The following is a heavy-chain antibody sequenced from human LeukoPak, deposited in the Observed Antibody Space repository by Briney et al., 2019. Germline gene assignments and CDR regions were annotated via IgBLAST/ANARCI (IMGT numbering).Heavy chain of an antibody. V-gene: IGHV4-4*09. J-gene: IGHJ6*03. Sequence: SETLSLTCTVSGGSIGSYYWSWIRQPPGKGLEWIGYIYTSGSTNYNPSLKSRVTISVDTSKNQFSLKLSSVTAADTAVYYCAGTLNYSSSWYHYYYYYYMDVWGKGTTVTVSS. CDR2: IYTSGST. D-gene: IGHD6-13*01. CDR3: AGTLNYSSSWYHYYYYYYMDV. CDR1: GGSIGSYY.